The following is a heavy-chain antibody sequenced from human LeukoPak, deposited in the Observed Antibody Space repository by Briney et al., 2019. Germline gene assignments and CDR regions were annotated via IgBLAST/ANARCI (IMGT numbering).Heavy chain of an antibody. CDR3: ARGSVPYSSSWYYYYMDV. CDR2: IIPIFGTA. CDR1: GGTFSSYA. V-gene: IGHV1-69*05. D-gene: IGHD6-13*01. Sequence: SVKVSCKASGGTFSSYAISWVRQAPGQGLEWMGGIIPIFGTANYAQKFQGRVTITTDESTSTAYMELSSLRSEDTAVYYCARGSVPYSSSWYYYYMDVWGKGTTVTVSS. J-gene: IGHJ6*03.